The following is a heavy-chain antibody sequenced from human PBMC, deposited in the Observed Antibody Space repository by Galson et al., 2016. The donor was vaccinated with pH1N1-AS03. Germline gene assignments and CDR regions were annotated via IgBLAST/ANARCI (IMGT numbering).Heavy chain of an antibody. J-gene: IGHJ3*02. CDR3: AREEGGFGSNWLQTDAFDI. Sequence: SLRLSCAASGFTFSKTGMNWVRQAPGKGPEWVSSIDEGGSHPYSADSLQGRFTISRDNSKNTLYLQMNSLRTEDTALYYCAREEGGFGSNWLQTDAFDIWGQGTMVTVSS. V-gene: IGHV3-21*01. D-gene: IGHD6-13*01. CDR2: IDEGGSHP. CDR1: GFTFSKTG.